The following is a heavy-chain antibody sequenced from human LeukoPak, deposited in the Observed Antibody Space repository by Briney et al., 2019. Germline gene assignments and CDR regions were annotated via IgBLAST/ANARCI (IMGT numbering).Heavy chain of an antibody. CDR3: ARDRDPGGYYDSSGYYYYYYYGMDV. D-gene: IGHD3-22*01. Sequence: SVKVSCKASGGTFSSYAISWVRQAPGQGLEWMGGIIPIFGTANYAQKFQGRVTITADESTSTAYMELSSLRSEDTAVYYCARDRDPGGYYDSSGYYYYYYYGMDVWGQGTTVTVSS. CDR1: GGTFSSYA. CDR2: IIPIFGTA. V-gene: IGHV1-69*13. J-gene: IGHJ6*02.